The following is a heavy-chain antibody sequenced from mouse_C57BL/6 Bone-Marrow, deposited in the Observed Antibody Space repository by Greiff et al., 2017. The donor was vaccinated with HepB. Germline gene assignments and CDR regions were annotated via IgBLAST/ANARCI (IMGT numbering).Heavy chain of an antibody. V-gene: IGHV1-55*01. CDR2: IYPGSGST. CDR1: GYTFTSYW. J-gene: IGHJ4*01. D-gene: IGHD2-2*01. CDR3: ARGPLLWLRRHYAMDY. Sequence: VQLQQPGAELVKPGASVKMSCKASGYTFTSYWITWVKQRPGQGLEWIGDIYPGSGSTNYNEKFKSKATLTVDTSSSTAYMQLSSLTSEDSAVYYCARGPLLWLRRHYAMDYWGQGTSVTVSS.